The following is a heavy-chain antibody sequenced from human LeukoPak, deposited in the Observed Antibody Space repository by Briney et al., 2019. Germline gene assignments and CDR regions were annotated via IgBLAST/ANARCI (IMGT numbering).Heavy chain of an antibody. CDR3: ARGRGDSSDIVFDY. CDR2: IIPIFGTA. CDR1: GGTFSSYA. Sequence: GASVKVSCKASGGTFSSYAISWVRQAPGQGLEWMGRIIPIFGTANYAQKFQGRVTITTDESTSTAYMELSSLRSEDTAVYCCARGRGDSSDIVFDYWGQGTPVTVSS. D-gene: IGHD3-22*01. V-gene: IGHV1-69*05. J-gene: IGHJ4*02.